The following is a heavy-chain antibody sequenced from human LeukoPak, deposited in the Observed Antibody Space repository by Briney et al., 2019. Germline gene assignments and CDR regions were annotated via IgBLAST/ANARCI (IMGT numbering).Heavy chain of an antibody. J-gene: IGHJ5*02. CDR3: ARDLVGNLDP. Sequence: SETLSLTCTVSGGSISSGSYYWSWIRQPAGKGLEWIGRIYSTGSSNYNPSLKSRVSISMDTSKNQFSLKLTSATAADTAMYYCARDLVGNLDPWGQGTLVTVSS. CDR1: GGSISSGSYY. D-gene: IGHD1-26*01. CDR2: IYSTGSS. V-gene: IGHV4-61*02.